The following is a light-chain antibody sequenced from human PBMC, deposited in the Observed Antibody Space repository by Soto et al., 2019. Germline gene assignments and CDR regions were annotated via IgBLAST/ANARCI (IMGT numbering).Light chain of an antibody. CDR2: DAS. Sequence: TQSPFTLSLSPGERATLSCRASQSVSSNLAWYQQRPGQAPRLLIYDASNRATGIPARFSGSGSGTDFTLTISSLEHEDFAVYYCQQRSDWPPITFGQGTRLEIK. CDR3: QQRSDWPPIT. CDR1: QSVSSN. J-gene: IGKJ5*01. V-gene: IGKV3-11*01.